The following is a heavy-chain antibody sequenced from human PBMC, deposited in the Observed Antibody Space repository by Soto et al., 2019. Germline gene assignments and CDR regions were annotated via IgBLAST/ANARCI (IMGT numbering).Heavy chain of an antibody. D-gene: IGHD6-13*01. CDR2: IGDSGTDT. CDR3: AKRPKYSSNWHYFEY. CDR1: GFSFSDYA. J-gene: IGHJ4*02. Sequence: GGSLRLSCVASGFSFSDYAMSWVRQAPGKGLEWVSTIGDSGTDTYYADSVKGHFTISRDNSKSTLYLQMNSLRAEDTATYYCAKRPKYSSNWHYFEYWGPGTLVTVSS. V-gene: IGHV3-23*01.